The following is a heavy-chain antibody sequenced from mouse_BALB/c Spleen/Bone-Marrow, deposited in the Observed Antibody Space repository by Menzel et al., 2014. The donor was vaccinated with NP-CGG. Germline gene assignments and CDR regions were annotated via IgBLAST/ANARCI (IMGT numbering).Heavy chain of an antibody. J-gene: IGHJ3*01. CDR3: ASSIYYGYDGAY. Sequence: LVESGAELVKPGASVKLSCTASGFNIKDTYMHWVKQRPEQGLEWIGRIDPANGNTKYDPKFQGKATIAADTSSNTAYLQLSSLTSEDTAVYYCASSIYYGYDGAYWGQGTLVTVSA. D-gene: IGHD2-2*01. V-gene: IGHV14-3*02. CDR1: GFNIKDTY. CDR2: IDPANGNT.